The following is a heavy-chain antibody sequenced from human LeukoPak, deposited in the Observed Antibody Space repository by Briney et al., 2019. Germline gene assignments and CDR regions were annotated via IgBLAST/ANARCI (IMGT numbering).Heavy chain of an antibody. CDR2: IYHSGST. J-gene: IGHJ6*02. D-gene: IGHD5-24*01. V-gene: IGHV4-30-2*02. CDR3: ARPMRMGFYYYGMDV. CDR1: GGSISSGGYS. Sequence: DPSETLSLTCAVSGGSISSGGYSWSWIRQPPGKGLEWIGYIYHSGSTYYNPSLKSRVTISVDRSKNQFSLKLSSVTAADTAVYYCARPMRMGFYYYGMDVWGQGTTVTVSS.